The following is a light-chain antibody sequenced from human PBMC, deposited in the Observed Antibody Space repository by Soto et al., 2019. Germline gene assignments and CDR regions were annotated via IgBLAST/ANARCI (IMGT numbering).Light chain of an antibody. V-gene: IGKV1-39*01. CDR3: QQYGSSLLT. J-gene: IGKJ4*01. Sequence: DIQMTQSPSSMSASVGDRVTISCRASQNITSYLNWYQQKAGRAPRLLIYTASSLQSGVPSRFGGSGSGRDFTLTISRLEPEDFAVYYCQQYGSSLLTFGGGTKVEIK. CDR2: TAS. CDR1: QNITSY.